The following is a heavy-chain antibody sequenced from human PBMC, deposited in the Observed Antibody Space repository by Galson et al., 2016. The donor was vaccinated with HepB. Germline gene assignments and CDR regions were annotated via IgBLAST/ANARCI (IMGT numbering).Heavy chain of an antibody. V-gene: IGHV3-23*01. CDR3: AKMSSSSAYYSDAFDL. CDR1: GFTFTTYA. D-gene: IGHD3-22*01. Sequence: SLRLSCAASGFTFTTYAMSWVRQAPGKGLEWVSGISDSDPSTYYADSVKGRFTISRDNSKNTLYLQMNSLRAEDTAVYYCAKMSSSSAYYSDAFDLWGQGTMVTGSS. CDR2: ISDSDPST. J-gene: IGHJ3*01.